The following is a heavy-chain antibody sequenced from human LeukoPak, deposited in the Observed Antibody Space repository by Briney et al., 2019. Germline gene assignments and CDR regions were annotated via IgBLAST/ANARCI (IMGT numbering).Heavy chain of an antibody. CDR3: ARASSSTRYYYYGMDV. V-gene: IGHV1-18*04. CDR1: GYTFTSHG. Sequence: ASVKVSCKASGYTFTSHGISWVRQAPGQGLEWMGWISAYNGNTNYAQKLQGRVTMTTDTSTSTAYMELRSLRSDDTAVYYCARASSSTRYYYYGMDVWGKGTTVTVSS. CDR2: ISAYNGNT. D-gene: IGHD6-13*01. J-gene: IGHJ6*04.